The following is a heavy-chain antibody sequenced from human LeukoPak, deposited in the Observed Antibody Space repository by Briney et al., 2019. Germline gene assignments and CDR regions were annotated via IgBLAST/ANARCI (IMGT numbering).Heavy chain of an antibody. V-gene: IGHV4-39*01. CDR3: ARGPPALGAFDI. CDR1: GGSISRSTYY. J-gene: IGHJ3*02. Sequence: PSETLAFTCTVPGGSISRSTYYWGCIRQPPGKGLQWIGSIYYSDSGKMYYNPSLKSRVTISADTSKNQFSLKVSSVTAADTAVYYCARGPPALGAFDIWGQGTMVSVSS. CDR2: IYYSDSGKM.